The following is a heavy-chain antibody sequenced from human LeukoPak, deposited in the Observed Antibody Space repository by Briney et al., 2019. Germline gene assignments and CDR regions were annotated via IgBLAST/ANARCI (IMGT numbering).Heavy chain of an antibody. Sequence: GASVKVSCKASGYTFTSYGISWVRQAPGQGLEWMGWISAYNGNTNYAQKLQGRVTMTTDTSTSTAYMELRSLRSDDTAVYYCARDLPKYYDFWSGYYTEDYYYYGMDVWGQGTTVTVSS. V-gene: IGHV1-18*01. CDR3: ARDLPKYYDFWSGYYTEDYYYYGMDV. J-gene: IGHJ6*02. CDR1: GYTFTSYG. CDR2: ISAYNGNT. D-gene: IGHD3-3*01.